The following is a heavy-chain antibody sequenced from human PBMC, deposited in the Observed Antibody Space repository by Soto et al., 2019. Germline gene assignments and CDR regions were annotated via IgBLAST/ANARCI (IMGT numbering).Heavy chain of an antibody. V-gene: IGHV3-23*01. D-gene: IGHD3-10*01. Sequence: EVQLLESGGGLEQPGGSLRLSCAASGFTFSDYAMSWVRQAPGKGLEWVTTITGSSSNLYYTDSVKGRFAISRDNSRNILFLQMNSLSGEDSAVYYCAREGSVSSSDYYAYYYGMDVWGQGTTVTVSS. CDR3: AREGSVSSSDYYAYYYGMDV. CDR2: ITGSSSNL. J-gene: IGHJ6*02. CDR1: GFTFSDYA.